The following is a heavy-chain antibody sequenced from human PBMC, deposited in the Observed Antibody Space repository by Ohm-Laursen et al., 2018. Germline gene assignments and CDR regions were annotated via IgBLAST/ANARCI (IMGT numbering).Heavy chain of an antibody. D-gene: IGHD4-17*01. Sequence: TLSLTWTVSGGSISSYYWSWIRQPPGKGLEWIGYMYYSGSTNSNPSLKSRVTISVDTSKNQFSLKLSSVTAADTAVYYCARWGLRVRTFEIWGQGTMVTVSS. CDR1: GGSISSYY. J-gene: IGHJ3*02. CDR2: MYYSGST. V-gene: IGHV4-59*08. CDR3: ARWGLRVRTFEI.